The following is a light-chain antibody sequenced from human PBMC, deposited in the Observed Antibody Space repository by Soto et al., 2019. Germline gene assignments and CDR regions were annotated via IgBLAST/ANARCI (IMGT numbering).Light chain of an antibody. CDR3: QQYIDNSPYT. Sequence: DIQMTQSPSTLSASVGDRVTVTCRASQTIGGSLVWYQQKPGKAPKVLIYYVSNLEIGVPSRFSGSGSGTEFTLTITSLQADDFATYYCQQYIDNSPYTFGQGTKVDIK. CDR2: YVS. V-gene: IGKV1-5*01. CDR1: QTIGGS. J-gene: IGKJ2*01.